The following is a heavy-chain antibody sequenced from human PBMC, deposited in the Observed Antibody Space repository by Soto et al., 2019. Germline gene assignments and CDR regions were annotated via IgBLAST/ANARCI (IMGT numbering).Heavy chain of an antibody. CDR1: GFTFSSYW. J-gene: IGHJ6*02. Sequence: GGSLRLSCAASGFTFSSYWMHWVRQAPGKGLVWVSRINSDGSSTSYADSVKGRFTISRDNAKNTLYLQMNSLRAEDTAVYYCARAYSSSWYPYYYYYGMDVWGQGTTVXVSS. CDR3: ARAYSSSWYPYYYYYGMDV. CDR2: INSDGSST. V-gene: IGHV3-74*01. D-gene: IGHD6-13*01.